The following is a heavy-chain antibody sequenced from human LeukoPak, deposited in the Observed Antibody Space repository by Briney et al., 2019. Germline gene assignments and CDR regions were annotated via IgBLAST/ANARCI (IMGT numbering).Heavy chain of an antibody. D-gene: IGHD3-10*01. CDR2: IIPIFGTA. J-gene: IGHJ6*03. V-gene: IGHV1-69*13. CDR1: GGTFSSYA. CDR3: ARDWSGSGSYYSPYYYYYMDV. Sequence: SVKVSCXASGGTFSSYAISWVRQARGQGLEWMGGIIPIFGTANYAQKFQGRVTITADESTSTAYMELSSLRSEDTAVYYCARDWSGSGSYYSPYYYYYMDVWGKGTTVTVSS.